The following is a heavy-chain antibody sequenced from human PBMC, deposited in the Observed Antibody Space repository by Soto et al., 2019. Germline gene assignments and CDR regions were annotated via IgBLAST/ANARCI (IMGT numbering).Heavy chain of an antibody. J-gene: IGHJ5*02. CDR1: GGSFSGYY. CDR3: ARGHSGSYYRPYNWFDP. V-gene: IGHV4-34*01. D-gene: IGHD1-26*01. CDR2: INHSGST. Sequence: NPSETLSLTCAVYGGSFSGYYWSWIRQPPGKGLEWIGEINHSGSTNYNPSLKSRVTISVDTSKNQFSLKLSSVTAADTAVYYCARGHSGSYYRPYNWFDPWGQGTLVTVSS.